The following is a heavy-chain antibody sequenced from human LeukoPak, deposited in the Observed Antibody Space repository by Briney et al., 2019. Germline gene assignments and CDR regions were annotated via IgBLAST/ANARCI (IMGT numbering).Heavy chain of an antibody. CDR2: IKQDGSEK. V-gene: IGHV3-7*01. D-gene: IGHD6-19*01. Sequence: GGSLRLSCAASGFTFSTYWMNWVRQAPGKGLEWVANIKQDGSEKYYVDSVKGRFTISRDNGKNSLYLQMNSLRAEDTAVYYCARGVVRSGPFDYWGQGTLVTVPS. CDR1: GFTFSTYW. J-gene: IGHJ4*02. CDR3: ARGVVRSGPFDY.